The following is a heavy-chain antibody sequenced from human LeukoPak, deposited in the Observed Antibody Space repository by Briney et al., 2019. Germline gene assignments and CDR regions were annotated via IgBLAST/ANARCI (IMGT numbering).Heavy chain of an antibody. D-gene: IGHD2-15*01. CDR3: ARERYCSGGSCYSGALDT. V-gene: IGHV1-46*01. CDR1: GYTLTSYY. CDR2: INPSGGST. Sequence: ASVKVSCKASGYTLTSYYMHWVRQAPGQGLEWMGIINPSGGSTSYAQKFQGRVTMTRDTSTSTVYMELRSLRSDDRAVYYCARERYCSGGSCYSGALDTWGQGTMVTVSS. J-gene: IGHJ3*02.